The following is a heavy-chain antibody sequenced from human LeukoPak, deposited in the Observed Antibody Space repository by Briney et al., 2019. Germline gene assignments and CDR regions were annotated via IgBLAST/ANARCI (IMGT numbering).Heavy chain of an antibody. CDR3: AELGITMIGGV. D-gene: IGHD3-10*02. CDR2: ISGSGGST. J-gene: IGHJ6*04. V-gene: IGHV3-23*01. CDR1: GFTFSNYG. Sequence: GGSLRLSCAASGFTFSNYGMIWVRQAAGKGLEWVSGISGSGGSTYLADSVKGRFTISRDNAKTSLYLQMNSLRAEDTAVYYCAELGITMIGGVWGKGTTVTISS.